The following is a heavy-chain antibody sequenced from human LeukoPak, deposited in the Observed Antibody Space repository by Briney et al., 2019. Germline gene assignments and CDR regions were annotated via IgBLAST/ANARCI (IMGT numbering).Heavy chain of an antibody. D-gene: IGHD2-2*01. CDR3: AKEGGIVVVPAATHY. CDR2: ISGSGGST. Sequence: GGSVRLSCASSGFIFSCYAMSWVRPAAWKGVEWVSAISGSGGSTYYADCVKGRFTISRDNSKNTLYMQMNSLRAEDTAVYYCAKEGGIVVVPAATHYWGQGTLVTVSS. V-gene: IGHV3-23*01. J-gene: IGHJ4*02. CDR1: GFIFSCYA.